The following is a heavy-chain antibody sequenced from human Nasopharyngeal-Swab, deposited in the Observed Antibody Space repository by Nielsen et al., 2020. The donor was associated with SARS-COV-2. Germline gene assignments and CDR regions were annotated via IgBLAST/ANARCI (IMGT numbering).Heavy chain of an antibody. CDR2: ISFSSSYI. D-gene: IGHD3-22*01. J-gene: IGHJ6*02. CDR3: ARSKISPSSYYDSSGYYGSYGMDV. Sequence: GGSLRLSCAASGFIFTSYNMNWVRQAPAKGLEWVSSISFSSSYIYYADSVKGRFTLSRDNAKKSLYLQMNRLRAEDSAVYYCARSKISPSSYYDSSGYYGSYGMDVWGQGTTVTVSS. CDR1: GFIFTSYN. V-gene: IGHV3-21*01.